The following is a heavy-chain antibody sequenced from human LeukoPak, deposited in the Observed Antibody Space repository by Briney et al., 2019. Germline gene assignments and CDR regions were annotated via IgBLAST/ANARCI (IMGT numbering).Heavy chain of an antibody. J-gene: IGHJ3*02. Sequence: SETLSLTCTVSGGSISSSSYSWAWIRRPPGKGLDWIGNVYYNGNTNYNPSLKSRVTISVDTSKNLFSLRLTSVTAADTAVYYCARVRDAIDIWGQGKMVTVSS. CDR3: ARVRDAIDI. CDR1: GGSISSSSYS. V-gene: IGHV4-61*05. CDR2: VYYNGNT.